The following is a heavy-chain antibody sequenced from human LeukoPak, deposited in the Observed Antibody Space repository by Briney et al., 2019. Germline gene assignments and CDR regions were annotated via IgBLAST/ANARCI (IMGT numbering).Heavy chain of an antibody. CDR1: GGTFSSYA. CDR2: IIPILGIA. D-gene: IGHD3-22*01. Sequence: ASVKVSCKASGGTFSSYAISWVRQAPGQGLEWMGRIIPILGIANYAQKFQGRVTITADKSTSTAYMELSSLRSEDTAVCYCAPDVVVITPHDAFDIWGQGTMVTVSS. J-gene: IGHJ3*02. V-gene: IGHV1-69*04. CDR3: APDVVVITPHDAFDI.